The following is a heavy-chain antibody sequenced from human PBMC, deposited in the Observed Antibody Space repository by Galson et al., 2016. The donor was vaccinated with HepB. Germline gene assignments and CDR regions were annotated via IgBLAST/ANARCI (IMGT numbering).Heavy chain of an antibody. CDR2: IRSKGYGGTT. CDR3: TRHYCSGGYCYPNYYMDV. V-gene: IGHV3-49*03. D-gene: IGHD2-15*01. J-gene: IGHJ6*03. CDR1: GFTFDDYA. Sequence: SLRLSCAASGFTFDDYAMSWFRQAPGKGLEWVGFIRSKGYGGTTEYAASVKGRFTISRDDSKSIAYLQMNSLKTEDTAVYYCTRHYCSGGYCYPNYYMDVWGKGATVTVSS.